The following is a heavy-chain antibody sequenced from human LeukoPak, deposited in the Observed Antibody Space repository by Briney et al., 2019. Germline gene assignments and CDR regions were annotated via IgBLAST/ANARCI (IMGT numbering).Heavy chain of an antibody. J-gene: IGHJ6*03. CDR3: AKGPPYSGSYYYYYMDV. V-gene: IGHV3-30*02. CDR1: GFTFSSYG. CDR2: IRYDGSNK. Sequence: PGGSLRLSCAASGFTFSSYGMHWVRQAPGKGLEWVAFIRYDGSNKYYADSVEGRFTISRDNYKNTLYLQMNSLRAEDTAVYYCAKGPPYSGSYYYYYMDVWGKGTTVTVSS. D-gene: IGHD1-26*01.